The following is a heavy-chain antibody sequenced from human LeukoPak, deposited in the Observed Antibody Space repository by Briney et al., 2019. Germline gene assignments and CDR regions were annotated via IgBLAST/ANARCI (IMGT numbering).Heavy chain of an antibody. CDR1: GSTFSSYG. Sequence: PGRSLRLSCAASGSTFSSYGMHWVRQAPGKGLEWVAMIWYDGSNKNYADSVKGRFIISRDNSKNTLYLQMNSLRVEDTAVYFCATAGMATPGRTSFIDSWGQGTLVTVSS. CDR3: ATAGMATPGRTSFIDS. V-gene: IGHV3-33*01. J-gene: IGHJ4*02. CDR2: IWYDGSNK. D-gene: IGHD5-24*01.